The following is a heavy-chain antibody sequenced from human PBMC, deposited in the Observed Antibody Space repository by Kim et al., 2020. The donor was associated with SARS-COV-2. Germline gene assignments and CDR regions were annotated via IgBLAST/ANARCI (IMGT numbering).Heavy chain of an antibody. CDR2: IYYSGST. J-gene: IGHJ6*02. CDR1: SGSISSSSYY. D-gene: IGHD3-10*01. Sequence: SETLSLTCTVSSGSISSSSYYWGWIRQPPGKGLEWIGSIYYSGSTYYNPSLKSRVTISVDTSKTQFFLKLSSVTAADTAVYYCARHTHYYAVGSYYNPSYGMDVWGQGTTVTVSS. CDR3: ARHTHYYAVGSYYNPSYGMDV. V-gene: IGHV4-39*01.